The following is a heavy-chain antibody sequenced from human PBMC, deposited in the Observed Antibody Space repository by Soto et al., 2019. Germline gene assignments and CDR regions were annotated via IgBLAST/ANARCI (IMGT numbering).Heavy chain of an antibody. CDR3: ARSQQLGGYCISTSCYDYGYSYGSWFDP. Sequence: ASVKVSCKASGYTFTGYYMHWVRQAPGQGLEWMGWINPNSGGTNYAQKFQGWVTMTRDTSISTAYMELSRLRSDDTAVYYCARSQQLGGYCISTSCYDYGYSYGSWFDPWGQGTLVTVPQ. CDR1: GYTFTGYY. CDR2: INPNSGGT. V-gene: IGHV1-2*04. D-gene: IGHD2-2*01. J-gene: IGHJ5*02.